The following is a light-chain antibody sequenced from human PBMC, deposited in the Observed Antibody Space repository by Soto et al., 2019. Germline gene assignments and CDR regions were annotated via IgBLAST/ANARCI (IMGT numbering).Light chain of an antibody. J-gene: IGKJ4*01. Sequence: DIQMTQSPSTLSASVGDRVTIICRASQSISTWLAWYQQKPGKAPKLLIYKASSLEGGVPSRFSGSGSGTHFTLTISSLQPHDFATYYCQQYHSYSLTFGGGTKVDIK. CDR2: KAS. CDR3: QQYHSYSLT. CDR1: QSISTW. V-gene: IGKV1-5*03.